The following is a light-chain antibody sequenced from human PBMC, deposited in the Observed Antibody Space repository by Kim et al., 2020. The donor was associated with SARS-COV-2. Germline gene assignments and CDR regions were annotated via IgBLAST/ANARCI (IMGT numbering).Light chain of an antibody. Sequence: LSPGERATRSCMATQNVDRLLAWYQQKPGQAPRLLIYAASNRATCIPARFSGSWSGTDFTLTISSLEPEDFAVYYCQQRSKWPRTFGPGTQVDIK. J-gene: IGKJ3*01. CDR1: QNVDRL. V-gene: IGKV3-11*01. CDR2: AAS. CDR3: QQRSKWPRT.